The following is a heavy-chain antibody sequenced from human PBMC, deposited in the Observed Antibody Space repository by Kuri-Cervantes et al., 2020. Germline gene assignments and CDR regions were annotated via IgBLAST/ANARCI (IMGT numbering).Heavy chain of an antibody. Sequence: ASVKVASKASGYTFTGYYMHWVRQAPGQGLEWRERVNPKGVGTNYAQKFQGCVTMTRDTSISTAYMELSRLRSEVTAVYYCATISNLNYPLPFDYWGQGTLVTVSS. CDR1: GYTFTGYY. V-gene: IGHV1-2*04. CDR3: ATISNLNYPLPFDY. J-gene: IGHJ4*02. CDR2: VNPKGVGT. D-gene: IGHD1-7*01.